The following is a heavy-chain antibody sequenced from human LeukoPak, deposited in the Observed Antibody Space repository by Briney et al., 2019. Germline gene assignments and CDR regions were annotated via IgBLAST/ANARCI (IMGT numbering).Heavy chain of an antibody. V-gene: IGHV4-59*12. D-gene: IGHD6-19*01. CDR3: AKDGWLRN. CDR1: GGSISSYY. CDR2: IYYSGST. Sequence: PSETLSLTCTVSGGSISSYYWSWIRQPPGKGLEWIGYIYYSGSTNYNPSLKSRVTISVDTSKNQFSLKLSSVTAADTAVYYCAKDGWLRNWGQGTLVTVSS. J-gene: IGHJ4*02.